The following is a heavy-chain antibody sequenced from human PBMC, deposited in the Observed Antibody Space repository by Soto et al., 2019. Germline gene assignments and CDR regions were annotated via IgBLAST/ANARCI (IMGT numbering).Heavy chain of an antibody. D-gene: IGHD3-16*01. V-gene: IGHV3-23*01. Sequence: GGSLRLSCAASGFTFTDYAMSWVRQTPGKGLEWVSAISGGSTYYADSVKGRFTISRDNSKNTLYLQMNSLRVEDTAVYYCAKGGRNTGYSYHKFDPWGQGTLVTVSS. CDR1: GFTFTDYA. J-gene: IGHJ5*02. CDR3: AKGGRNTGYSYHKFDP. CDR2: ISGGST.